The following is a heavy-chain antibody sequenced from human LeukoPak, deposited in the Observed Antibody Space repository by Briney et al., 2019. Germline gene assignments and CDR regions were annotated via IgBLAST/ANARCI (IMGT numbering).Heavy chain of an antibody. CDR2: IHFSGAT. CDR1: GASITSGDWY. Sequence: SETLSLTCTVSGASITSGDWYWSWIRQSPGKGLEWIGYIHFSGATFYNPSLNSRITISSDTSKSQFSLKLSSVTAADTAVYYCAREIAVAGSAFDIWGQGTMVTVSS. CDR3: AREIAVAGSAFDI. D-gene: IGHD6-19*01. J-gene: IGHJ3*02. V-gene: IGHV4-30-4*08.